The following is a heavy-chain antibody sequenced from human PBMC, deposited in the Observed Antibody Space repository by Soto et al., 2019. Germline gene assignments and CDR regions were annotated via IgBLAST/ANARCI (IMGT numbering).Heavy chain of an antibody. Sequence: LSLTCNVSGFTFDDYAMHWARQAPGKGLEWVSGISWNSGSIGYADSVKGRFTISRDNAKNSLYLQMNSLRAEDTALYYCAKGRSYYYYGMDVWGQGTTVTVSS. V-gene: IGHV3-9*01. J-gene: IGHJ6*02. CDR2: ISWNSGSI. CDR3: AKGRSYYYYGMDV. CDR1: GFTFDDYA. D-gene: IGHD4-17*01.